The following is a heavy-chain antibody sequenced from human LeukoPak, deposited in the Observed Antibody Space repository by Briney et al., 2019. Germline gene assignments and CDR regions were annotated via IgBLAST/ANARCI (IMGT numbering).Heavy chain of an antibody. V-gene: IGHV5-51*01. CDR1: GYSFTSYW. CDR2: IYPGDSDT. D-gene: IGHD3-3*01. CDR3: AKQGFYFDY. J-gene: IGHJ4*02. Sequence: GESLKISCEGSGYSFTSYWLAWVRRMPGKGLEWMGIIYPGDSDTRYSPSFQGQVTISADKSISTAYLQWSSLKASDTAMYYCAKQGFYFDYWAQGTLVTVSS.